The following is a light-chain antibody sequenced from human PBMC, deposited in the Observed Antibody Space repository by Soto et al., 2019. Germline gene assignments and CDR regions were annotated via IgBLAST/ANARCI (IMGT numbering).Light chain of an antibody. CDR2: SAS. CDR3: QQYGNSPLT. J-gene: IGKJ4*01. CDR1: QTVSSNY. Sequence: EIVLTQSPGTLSLSPGETATLSCRASQTVSSNYLAWYQQKPGQAPRLLIYSASTRATGIPDRFSGSGSGTDFTLTISRLEPEDFAVYYCQQYGNSPLTFGGGTKVDIK. V-gene: IGKV3-20*01.